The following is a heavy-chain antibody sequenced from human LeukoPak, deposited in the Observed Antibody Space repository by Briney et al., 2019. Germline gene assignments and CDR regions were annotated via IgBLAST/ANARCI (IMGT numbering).Heavy chain of an antibody. J-gene: IGHJ5*02. CDR2: FSAYNGNT. CDR3: AGVLRIARKIAEAQYNWFDP. Sequence: KVSCRASGYTITSYGIRRVRRDPGQGLEWPGWFSAYNGNTNYAQKLQGRVTMTTETSTSTAYIELRSMRSDDTAVYYCAGVLRIARKIAEAQYNWFDPWGQGTLVTVSS. D-gene: IGHD6-13*01. CDR1: GYTITSYG. V-gene: IGHV1-18*01.